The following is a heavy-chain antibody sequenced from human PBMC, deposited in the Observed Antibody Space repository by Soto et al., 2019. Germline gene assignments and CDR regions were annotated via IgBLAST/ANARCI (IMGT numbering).Heavy chain of an antibody. CDR1: GYTFTGYY. V-gene: IGHV1-2*04. CDR2: FNPNSGGT. J-gene: IGHJ3*02. CDR3: ARGPAPGVVGAFDI. Sequence: ASVKVSCKASGYTFTGYYMHWVRQAPGQGLEWMGWFNPNSGGTNYAQKFQGWVTMTRDTSISTAYMELSRLRSDDTAVYDCARGPAPGVVGAFDIWGQGTMVTVSS. D-gene: IGHD1-26*01.